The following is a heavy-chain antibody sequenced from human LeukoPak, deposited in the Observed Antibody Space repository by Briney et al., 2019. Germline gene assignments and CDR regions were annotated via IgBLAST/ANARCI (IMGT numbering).Heavy chain of an antibody. CDR1: GGSISSYY. V-gene: IGHV4-59*01. CDR2: IYYSGST. Sequence: PSETLSLTCTVSGGSISSYYWSWIRQPPGKGLEWIGYIYYSGSTNYNPSLKSRVTISVDTYKNQFSLKLSSVTAADTAVYYCARVQGDYFYYYYYMDVWGKGTTVTVSS. D-gene: IGHD4-17*01. CDR3: ARVQGDYFYYYYYMDV. J-gene: IGHJ6*03.